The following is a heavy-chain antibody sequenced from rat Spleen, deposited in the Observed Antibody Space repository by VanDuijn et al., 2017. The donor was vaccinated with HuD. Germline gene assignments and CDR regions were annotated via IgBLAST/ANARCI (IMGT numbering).Heavy chain of an antibody. CDR3: ATAGTRVSRFAY. CDR1: GFTFNNYW. V-gene: IGHV5-31*01. D-gene: IGHD1-4*01. Sequence: EVQLVESGGGLVQPGRSLKLSCVASGFTFNNYWMTWIRQAPKKGLEWVAFIRPSGDNAYYRDSVKGRFTLSRDNAKSTLYLQMDSLRSEDTATYYCATAGTRVSRFAYWGQGTLVTVSS. CDR2: IRPSGDNA. J-gene: IGHJ3*01.